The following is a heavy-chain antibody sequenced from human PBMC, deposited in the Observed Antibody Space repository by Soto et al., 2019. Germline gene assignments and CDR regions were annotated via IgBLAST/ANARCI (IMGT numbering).Heavy chain of an antibody. J-gene: IGHJ3*01. CDR3: APEDAFGNENAFDL. Sequence: QAQLVESGGGLVQPGTSLRLSCAVSGFSFRTYGFHWVRQPPGKGLEWVAVISPKGHSDSVEGRFTISRDNSKATLYLQMTTLRAEDTAVYYCAPEDAFGNENAFDLWGRGTMVTVSS. CDR2: ISPK. D-gene: IGHD1-1*01. CDR1: GFSFRTYG. V-gene: IGHV3-33*01.